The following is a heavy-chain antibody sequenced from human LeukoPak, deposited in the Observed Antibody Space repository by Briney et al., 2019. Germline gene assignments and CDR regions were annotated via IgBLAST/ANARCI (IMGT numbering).Heavy chain of an antibody. CDR1: GGTFSSYA. CDR2: IIPIFGTA. V-gene: IGHV1-69*06. J-gene: IGHJ6*04. D-gene: IGHD3-10*01. Sequence: APVKVSCKASGGTFSSYAISWVRQAPGQGLEWMGGIIPIFGTANYAQKFQGRVTVTADKSTSTAYMELSSLRSEDTAVYYCAGHYYGSGSYYPYYYYGMDVWGKGTTVTVSS. CDR3: AGHYYGSGSYYPYYYYGMDV.